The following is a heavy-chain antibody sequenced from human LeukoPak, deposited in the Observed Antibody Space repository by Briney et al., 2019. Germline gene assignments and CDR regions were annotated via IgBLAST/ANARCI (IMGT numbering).Heavy chain of an antibody. CDR1: GYTFTSYG. CDR3: ARDITGYSSGGD. Sequence: ASVKVSCKASGYTFTSYGISWVRQAPGQGLEWMGWISAYNGNTNYAQKLQGRVTMTTDTSTSTAYMELRSLRSEDTAVYYCARDITGYSSGGDWGQGTLVTVSS. J-gene: IGHJ4*02. CDR2: ISAYNGNT. V-gene: IGHV1-18*01. D-gene: IGHD6-19*01.